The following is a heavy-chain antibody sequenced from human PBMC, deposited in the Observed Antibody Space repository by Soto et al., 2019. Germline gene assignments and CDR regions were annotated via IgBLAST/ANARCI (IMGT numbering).Heavy chain of an antibody. CDR2: IYHSGST. CDR1: GGSISSSNW. D-gene: IGHD4-17*01. Sequence: TLSLTCAVSGGSISSSNWWSCVRQPPGKGLEWIGEIYHSGSTNYNPSLKGRVTISVDTSKNQFSLKLSSVTAADTAVYYCARRYGPGFDYWGQGTLVTVSS. V-gene: IGHV4-4*02. J-gene: IGHJ4*02. CDR3: ARRYGPGFDY.